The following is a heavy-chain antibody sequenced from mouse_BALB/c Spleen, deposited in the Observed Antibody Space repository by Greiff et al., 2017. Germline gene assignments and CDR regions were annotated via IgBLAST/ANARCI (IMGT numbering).Heavy chain of an antibody. CDR1: GYSITSGYY. V-gene: IGHV3-6*02. Sequence: EVQVVESGPGLVKPSQSLSLTCSVTGYSITSGYYWNWIRQFPGNKLEWRGYISYDGSNNYNPSLKNRNSITRDTSKNQFFLKLNSVTTEDTATYYYARESLLQCQLPGAYWGQGTLVTVSA. J-gene: IGHJ3*01. CDR2: ISYDGSN. CDR3: ARESLLQCQLPGAY. D-gene: IGHD1-2*01.